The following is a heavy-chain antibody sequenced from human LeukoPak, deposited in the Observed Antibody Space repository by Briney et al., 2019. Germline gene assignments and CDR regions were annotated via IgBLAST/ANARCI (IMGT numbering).Heavy chain of an antibody. V-gene: IGHV3-7*01. D-gene: IGHD6-13*01. J-gene: IGHJ4*02. CDR2: IKQDGSEK. Sequence: SWVRQAPGKGLEWVANIKQDGSEKYYVDSVKGRFTISRDNAENSLYLQMNSLRAEDTAVYYCARVGYSSSWPFDYWGQGTLVTVSS. CDR3: ARVGYSSSWPFDY.